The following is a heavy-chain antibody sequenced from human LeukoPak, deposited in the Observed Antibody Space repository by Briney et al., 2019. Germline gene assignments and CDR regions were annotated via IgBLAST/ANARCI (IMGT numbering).Heavy chain of an antibody. J-gene: IGHJ4*02. D-gene: IGHD3-22*01. Sequence: GGSLRLSCAASGFTFSSYAMSWVRQAPGKGLEWVSAISGSGDSTYYSDSVKGRFTISRDNSKNTLYVQMNSLRAEDTAVYYCAKTLVSYYYDSSGYWGYWGQGTLVTVSS. CDR1: GFTFSSYA. CDR3: AKTLVSYYYDSSGYWGY. V-gene: IGHV3-23*01. CDR2: ISGSGDST.